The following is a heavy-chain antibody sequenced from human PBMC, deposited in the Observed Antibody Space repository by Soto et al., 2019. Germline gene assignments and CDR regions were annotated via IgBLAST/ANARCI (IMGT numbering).Heavy chain of an antibody. V-gene: IGHV3-33*01. J-gene: IGHJ4*02. CDR3: ARSAGKGGMAAPIDY. Sequence: VQLVESGGGVVQPGRSLRLSCASSGFTFSSYGMHWVHQAPGKGLEWVAVIWYDGSNKYYADSVKGRFTISRDNSKNTLFLQMDSLRAEDTAVYYCARSAGKGGMAAPIDYWGPGTLVTVSS. CDR1: GFTFSSYG. D-gene: IGHD6-13*01. CDR2: IWYDGSNK.